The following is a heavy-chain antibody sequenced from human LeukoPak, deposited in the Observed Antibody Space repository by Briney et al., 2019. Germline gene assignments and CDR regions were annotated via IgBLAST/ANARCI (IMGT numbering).Heavy chain of an antibody. V-gene: IGHV4-34*01. D-gene: IGHD6-13*01. CDR3: ASSSWYKAPY. CDR2: INHSGST. Sequence: SETLSLTCAVYGGSFSGYYWSWIRQPPGKGLEWIGEINHSGSTNYNPSLKSRVTISVDTSKNQFSLKLSSVTAADTAVYYCASSSWYKAPYWGQGTLVTVSS. J-gene: IGHJ4*02. CDR1: GGSFSGYY.